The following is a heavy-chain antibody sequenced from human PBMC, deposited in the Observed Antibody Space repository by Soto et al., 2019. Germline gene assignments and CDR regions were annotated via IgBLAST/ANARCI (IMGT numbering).Heavy chain of an antibody. CDR1: GFTFSSYW. CDR2: IKQDGSEK. D-gene: IGHD6-19*01. J-gene: IGHJ4*02. CDR3: GVGRGWIFDF. Sequence: PGGSLSLSCAASGFTFSSYWMSWVRQPPGKGLEWVANIKQDGSEKYYLDSVKGRFTISTGNSRNSLYLQMNSLRAEDTALYYCGVGRGWIFDFWGQGTLVTVSS. V-gene: IGHV3-7*03.